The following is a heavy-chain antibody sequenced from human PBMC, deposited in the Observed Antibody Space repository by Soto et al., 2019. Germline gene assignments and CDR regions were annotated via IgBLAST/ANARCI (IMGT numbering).Heavy chain of an antibody. Sequence: ASVKVSCKASGSTFTSYAMHWVRQAPGQRLEWMGWISAYNGNTNYAQKLQGRVTMTTDTSTSTAYMELRSLRSDDTAVYYCARSPNIVVVVAAPPDAFDIWGQGTMVTV. D-gene: IGHD2-15*01. CDR2: ISAYNGNT. J-gene: IGHJ3*02. V-gene: IGHV1-18*01. CDR1: GSTFTSYA. CDR3: ARSPNIVVVVAAPPDAFDI.